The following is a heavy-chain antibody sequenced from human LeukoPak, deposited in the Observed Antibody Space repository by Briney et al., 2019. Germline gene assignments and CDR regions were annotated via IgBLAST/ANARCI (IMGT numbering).Heavy chain of an antibody. CDR1: GYTFTSYD. Sequence: VSVKVSCKASGYTFTSYDINWVRQATGQGLEWMGWMNPNSGNTGYAQKFQGRVTMTRNTSISTAYMELSSLRSEDTAVYYCAREAAAGTYHYGMDVWGQGTTVTVSS. J-gene: IGHJ6*02. CDR3: AREAAAGTYHYGMDV. V-gene: IGHV1-8*01. D-gene: IGHD6-13*01. CDR2: MNPNSGNT.